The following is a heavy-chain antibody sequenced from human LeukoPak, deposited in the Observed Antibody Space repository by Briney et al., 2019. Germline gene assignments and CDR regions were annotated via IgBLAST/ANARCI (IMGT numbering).Heavy chain of an antibody. J-gene: IGHJ3*02. D-gene: IGHD5-18*01. CDR1: GGSISSHY. Sequence: SETLSLTCTVSGGSISSHYWSWIRQPPGKGLEWIGYIYYSGSTNYNPSLKSRATISVDTSKNQFSLKLSSVTAADTAVYYCARAVDTAMVTGDAFDIWGQGTMVTVSS. V-gene: IGHV4-59*11. CDR3: ARAVDTAMVTGDAFDI. CDR2: IYYSGST.